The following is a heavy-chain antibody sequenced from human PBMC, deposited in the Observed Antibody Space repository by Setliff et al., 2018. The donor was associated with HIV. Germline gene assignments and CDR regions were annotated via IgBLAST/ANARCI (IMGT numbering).Heavy chain of an antibody. V-gene: IGHV1-69*05. J-gene: IGHJ4*02. Sequence: GASVKVSCKASGGTFSNYALNWVRQAPGQGLEWMGGIIPVFGTSNYAQRFQGRVTITTDESSNTAYMELNSLRSDDTAIYYCARGSPIVWFGEFLYPEIDYWGQGSLVTVSS. CDR2: IIPVFGTS. CDR3: ARGSPIVWFGEFLYPEIDY. CDR1: GGTFSNYA. D-gene: IGHD3-10*01.